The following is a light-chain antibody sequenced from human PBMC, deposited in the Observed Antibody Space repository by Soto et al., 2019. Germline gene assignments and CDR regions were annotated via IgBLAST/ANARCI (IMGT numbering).Light chain of an antibody. Sequence: DIQMTQSPSSLSASVGDRVTITCQASQDIRKYLSWYQQKPGRAPKLLIYGASNLEPGVPSRFSGSGYGSDFTFSISSLQPEDVATYYCQHYDHLPPFTFAPGTKVSVK. CDR3: QHYDHLPPFT. V-gene: IGKV1-33*01. CDR2: GAS. CDR1: QDIRKY. J-gene: IGKJ3*01.